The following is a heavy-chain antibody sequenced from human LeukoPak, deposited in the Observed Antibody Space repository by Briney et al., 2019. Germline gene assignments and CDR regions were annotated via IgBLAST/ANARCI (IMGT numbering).Heavy chain of an antibody. J-gene: IGHJ4*02. CDR1: GGSINSGGYY. V-gene: IGHV4-30-2*01. CDR3: AREGGVIVIGYFDY. CDR2: IYHSGST. Sequence: SQTLSLTCTVSGGSINSGGYYWSWIRQPPGKGLEWIGCIYHSGSTYYNPSLESRVTISVDRSKNQFSLKLRSVTAADTAVYYCAREGGVIVIGYFDYWGQGTLVTVSS. D-gene: IGHD3-16*02.